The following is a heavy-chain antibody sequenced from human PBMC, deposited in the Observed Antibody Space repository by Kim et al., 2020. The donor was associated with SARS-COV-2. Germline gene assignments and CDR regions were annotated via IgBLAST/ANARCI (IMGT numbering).Heavy chain of an antibody. CDR1: GFTFSSYG. CDR3: ARDYDILTGYYFDY. D-gene: IGHD3-9*01. Sequence: GGSLRLSCAASGFTFSSYGMHWVRQAPGKGLEWVEVIWYDGSNKYYADSVKGRFTISRDNSKNTLYLQMNSLRAEDTAVYYCARDYDILTGYYFDYWGQGTLVTVSS. J-gene: IGHJ4*02. V-gene: IGHV3-33*01. CDR2: IWYDGSNK.